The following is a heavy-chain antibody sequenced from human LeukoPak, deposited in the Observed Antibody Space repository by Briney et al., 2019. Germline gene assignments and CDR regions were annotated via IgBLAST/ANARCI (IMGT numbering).Heavy chain of an antibody. V-gene: IGHV3-48*03. CDR1: GFTFSSYE. Sequence: QTGGSLRLSCAASGFTFSSYEMNWVRQAPGKGLEWVSYISGSGSSIYYADSAKGRFTISREDGKNSLSLQMNNVRAEDTAVYYCAYTNNLYHWGQGTLVVVSS. J-gene: IGHJ5*02. D-gene: IGHD3-16*01. CDR2: ISGSGSSI. CDR3: AYTNNLYH.